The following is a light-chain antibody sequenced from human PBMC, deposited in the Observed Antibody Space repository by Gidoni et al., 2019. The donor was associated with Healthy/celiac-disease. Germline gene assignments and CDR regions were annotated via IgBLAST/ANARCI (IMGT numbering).Light chain of an antibody. V-gene: IGKV1-33*01. CDR2: DAS. J-gene: IGKJ4*01. CDR3: QQYDNHPGLLT. CDR1: QDIINY. Sequence: IQMTQSPSSLAASVGDRVTITCQASQDIINYLNWYQQKPGKAPKLLIYDASNLETGFPSRFSESGSGTDFNFTISSLQPEDIATYYCQQYDNHPGLLTFGGGTKVEIK.